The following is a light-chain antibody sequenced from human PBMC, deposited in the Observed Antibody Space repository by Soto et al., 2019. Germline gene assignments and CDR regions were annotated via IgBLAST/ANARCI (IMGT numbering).Light chain of an antibody. CDR1: SGSVSTTYY. Sequence: QTVVTQEPSFSVSPGRTVTLTCGLSSGSVSTTYYPTWYQQTPGQAPRTLIYSTDTRSSGVPDRFSGSILGNKAAPTITGAQADDESDYYCVLYMGRGIWVFGGGTKLTVL. CDR2: STD. V-gene: IGLV8-61*01. CDR3: VLYMGRGIWV. J-gene: IGLJ3*02.